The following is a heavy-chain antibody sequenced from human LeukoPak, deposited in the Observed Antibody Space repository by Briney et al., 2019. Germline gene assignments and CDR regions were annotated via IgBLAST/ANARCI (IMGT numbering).Heavy chain of an antibody. V-gene: IGHV3-30*04. J-gene: IGHJ6*04. CDR3: ARDPGV. Sequence: GGSLRLSCAASGFTFSSYAMHWVRQAPGKGLEWVAVISYDGSNKYYADSVKGRFTISRDNSKNTLYLQMNSLRAEDTAVYHCARDPGVWGKGTTVTVSS. CDR2: ISYDGSNK. CDR1: GFTFSSYA.